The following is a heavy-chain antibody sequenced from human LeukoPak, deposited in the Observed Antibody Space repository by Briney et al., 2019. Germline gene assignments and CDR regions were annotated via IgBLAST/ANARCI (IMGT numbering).Heavy chain of an antibody. CDR2: ISSSSSYI. Sequence: GGSLRLSCAASGFTFSNNAMHWVRQAPGKGLEWVSSISSSSSYIYYADSVKGRFTISRDNAKNSLYLQMNSLRAEDTAVYYCARGGSGWTSAFDIWGQGTMVTVSS. CDR1: GFTFSNNA. J-gene: IGHJ3*02. V-gene: IGHV3-21*01. D-gene: IGHD6-19*01. CDR3: ARGGSGWTSAFDI.